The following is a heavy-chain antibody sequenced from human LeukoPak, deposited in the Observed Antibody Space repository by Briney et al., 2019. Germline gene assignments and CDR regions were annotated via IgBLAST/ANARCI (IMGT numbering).Heavy chain of an antibody. CDR1: GFMFSSYG. J-gene: IGHJ3*02. CDR3: VKGPYYDYIWGTYRYPDDSFDI. D-gene: IGHD3-16*02. Sequence: PGGSLRLSCVASGFMFSSYGMHWVRQAPGKGLEWVTFIRYDGSNEYYADSVKGRFTISRDNSQDTLSLQMNGLRAEDTAVYYCVKGPYYDYIWGTYRYPDDSFDIWGQGTMVTVSS. CDR2: IRYDGSNE. V-gene: IGHV3-30*02.